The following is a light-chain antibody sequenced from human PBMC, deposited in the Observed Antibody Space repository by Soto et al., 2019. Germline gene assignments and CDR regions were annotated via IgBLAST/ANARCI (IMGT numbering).Light chain of an antibody. V-gene: IGKV3-11*01. CDR2: DAS. J-gene: IGKJ3*01. CDR1: QSIGSY. Sequence: EIVLTQSPATLSLSLGERATLSCRASQSIGSYLAWYQHKLGQPPRLLIYDASNRAPGIPVRFSGSGAGTAVTLTISSLELEDSAVYYGHQRSTCPPLSFGRGTKVDIK. CDR3: HQRSTCPPLS.